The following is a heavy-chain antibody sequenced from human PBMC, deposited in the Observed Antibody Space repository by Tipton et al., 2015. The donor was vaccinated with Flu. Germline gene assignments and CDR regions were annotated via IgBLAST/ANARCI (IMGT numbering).Heavy chain of an antibody. CDR3: ARVGRGGIVYYFDY. J-gene: IGHJ4*02. Sequence: TLSLTCTVSGGSISSSSYYWGWIRQPPGKGLEWIGSIYHSGSTYYNPSLKSRVAISVDTSKNQFSLKLSSVTAADTAVYYCARVGRGGIVYYFDYWGQGTLVTVSS. CDR2: IYHSGST. CDR1: GGSISSSSYY. V-gene: IGHV4-39*07. D-gene: IGHD2-15*01.